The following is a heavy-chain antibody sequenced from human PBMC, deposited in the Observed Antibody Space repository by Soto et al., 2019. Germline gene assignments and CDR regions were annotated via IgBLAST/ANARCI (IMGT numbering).Heavy chain of an antibody. CDR3: AREPYKAANDAFDI. V-gene: IGHV4-59*01. CDR1: GGSISSYY. D-gene: IGHD2-15*01. J-gene: IGHJ3*02. Sequence: SETLSLPCIVSGGSISSYYWSWMRQPPGKVLEWIGYIYYSGSTNDNPPLKSRVTISVDTSKNQFSLKLSSVTAADTAVYYCAREPYKAANDAFDIWGQGTRVTVSS. CDR2: IYYSGST.